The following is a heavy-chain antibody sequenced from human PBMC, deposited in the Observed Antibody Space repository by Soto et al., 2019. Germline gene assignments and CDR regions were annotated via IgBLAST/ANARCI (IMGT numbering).Heavy chain of an antibody. Sequence: QGQLAESGGGVVQPGRSLRLSCEASGFTFSSYAMHWVRQAPGKGLEWVAVISYDGSNKYYADSVKGRFTISRDNSKNTLYLQMNSLRVDDTAVYYGARALGDYGDCWGQGTLVTVSS. CDR2: ISYDGSNK. V-gene: IGHV3-30-3*01. D-gene: IGHD4-17*01. J-gene: IGHJ4*02. CDR1: GFTFSSYA. CDR3: ARALGDYGDC.